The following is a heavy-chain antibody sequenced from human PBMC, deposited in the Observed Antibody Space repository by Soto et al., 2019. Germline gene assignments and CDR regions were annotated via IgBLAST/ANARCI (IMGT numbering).Heavy chain of an antibody. J-gene: IGHJ3*02. CDR2: IYYSGST. D-gene: IGHD3-16*01. CDR3: ARYWHREYYDYVWGSYSQYDAFDI. Sequence: SETLSLTCTVSGGSISSYYWSWIRQPPGKGLEWIGYIYYSGSTNYNPSLKSRVTISVDTSKNQFSLKLSSVTAADTAVYYCARYWHREYYDYVWGSYSQYDAFDIWGQGTMVTVSS. V-gene: IGHV4-59*08. CDR1: GGSISSYY.